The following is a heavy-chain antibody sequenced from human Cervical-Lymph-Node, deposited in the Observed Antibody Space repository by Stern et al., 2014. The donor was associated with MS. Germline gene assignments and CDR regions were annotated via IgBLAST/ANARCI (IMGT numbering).Heavy chain of an antibody. D-gene: IGHD2-2*01. CDR3: AREAPVEPAATDAFDI. CDR1: GFTFRTYG. CDR2: IWSDGTNS. V-gene: IGHV3-33*01. J-gene: IGHJ3*02. Sequence: QVQLQGYGGGVVQPGRSLRLSCAASGFTFRTYGMHWVRQAPGKGLEGVAVIWSDGTNSLYADSVKGRFTISRDNSKNTLYLQMNTLRTEDTAVYYCAREAPVEPAATDAFDIWGRGTMVAVSS.